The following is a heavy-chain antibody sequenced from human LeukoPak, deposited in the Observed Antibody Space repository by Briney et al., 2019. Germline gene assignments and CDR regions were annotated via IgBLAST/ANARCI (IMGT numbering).Heavy chain of an antibody. CDR1: GFTFSSYS. CDR2: ISSSSSYI. V-gene: IGHV3-21*01. Sequence: GGSLRLSCAASGFTFSSYSMNWVRQAPGKGLEWVSSISSSSSYIYYADSVKGRFTISRDNAKNSLYLQMNSLRAEDTAVYYCARGPLVGKPDAFDIWGQGTMVTVSS. J-gene: IGHJ3*02. CDR3: ARGPLVGKPDAFDI. D-gene: IGHD1-26*01.